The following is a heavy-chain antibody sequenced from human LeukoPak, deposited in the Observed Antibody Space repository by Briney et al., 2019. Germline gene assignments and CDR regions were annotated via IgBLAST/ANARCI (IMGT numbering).Heavy chain of an antibody. CDR3: ARDGTGQNDAFDI. J-gene: IGHJ3*02. CDR1: RLIFSSYG. CDR2: ISYDGSNK. Sequence: HPGGSLRLSCAASRLIFSSYGMHWVRQAPGKGLEWVAVISYDGSNKYYADFVKGRFTISRDNSKNTLYLQMNSLRAEDTAVYYCARDGTGQNDAFDIWGQGTMVTVSS. V-gene: IGHV3-30*03. D-gene: IGHD3-10*01.